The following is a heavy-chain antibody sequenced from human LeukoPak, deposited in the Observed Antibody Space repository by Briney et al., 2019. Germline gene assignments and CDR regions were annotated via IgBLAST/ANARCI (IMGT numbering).Heavy chain of an antibody. CDR1: GFTFSDYS. V-gene: IGHV3-30*04. Sequence: GGSLRLSCAASGFTFSDYSLHRVRQAPGKGLEWVALISYDGSDKYYADSVKGRFTISRDNSQDTLYLQMNSLGADDTAVYYCASPKGKYIGNYPLEYWGQGTLVTVSS. D-gene: IGHD1-26*01. J-gene: IGHJ4*02. CDR2: ISYDGSDK. CDR3: ASPKGKYIGNYPLEY.